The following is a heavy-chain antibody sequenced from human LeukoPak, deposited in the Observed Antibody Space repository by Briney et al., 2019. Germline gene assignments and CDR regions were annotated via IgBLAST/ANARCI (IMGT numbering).Heavy chain of an antibody. D-gene: IGHD1-14*01. CDR3: VRKFATGD. V-gene: IGHV3-74*01. CDR1: GFTFSSHL. CDR2: VKSDGTAT. J-gene: IGHJ4*02. Sequence: GSLRLSCAASGFTFSSHLMHWVRQAQGTGLVWVSSVKSDGTATTYADSVKGRFTISRDNAKNTLYLQMNSLRVEDTAVYYCVRKFATGDWGQGTLVTVSS.